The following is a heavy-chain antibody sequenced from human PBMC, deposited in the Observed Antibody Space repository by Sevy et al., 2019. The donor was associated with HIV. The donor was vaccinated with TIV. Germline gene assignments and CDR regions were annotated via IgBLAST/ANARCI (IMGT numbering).Heavy chain of an antibody. J-gene: IGHJ4*02. CDR3: ARDGLPVAVDY. CDR2: IKEDGSKT. D-gene: IGHD6-19*01. CDR1: GFIFNKYW. Sequence: GGSLRLSCAASGFIFNKYWMRWVRQAPGKGLEWVANIKEDGSKTNYVDSVKGRFTISRDNAKNSLYLQMNSLTTEDTALYYCARDGLPVAVDYWGQGTLVTVSS. V-gene: IGHV3-7*01.